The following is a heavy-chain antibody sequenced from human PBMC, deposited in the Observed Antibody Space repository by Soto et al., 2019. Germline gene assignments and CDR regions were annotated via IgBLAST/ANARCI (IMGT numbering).Heavy chain of an antibody. J-gene: IGHJ4*02. CDR2: ISGSGGST. D-gene: IGHD1-26*01. V-gene: IGHV3-23*01. Sequence: PRGSLRLSCAASGFTFSSYAMSWVRQAPGKGLEWVSAISGSGGSTYYADSVKGRFTISRDSSKNTLYLQMNSLRAEDTAVYYCAKDQPSVGATPYWGQGTLVPSPQ. CDR3: AKDQPSVGATPY. CDR1: GFTFSSYA.